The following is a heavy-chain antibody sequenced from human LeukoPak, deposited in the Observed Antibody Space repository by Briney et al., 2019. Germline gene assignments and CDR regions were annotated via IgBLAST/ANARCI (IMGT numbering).Heavy chain of an antibody. Sequence: GGALRLSFAGSGLHFSTKAMGWVRPAPGEGRGWVSSIKGGGGDPFYADSVRGRFTISRDKSKNTLYLQLNSLRAEDTAVYFCAQGGHDYNPFYCWGQGTLVTVFS. J-gene: IGHJ4*02. V-gene: IGHV3-23*01. D-gene: IGHD4-11*01. CDR2: IKGGGGDP. CDR1: GLHFSTKA. CDR3: AQGGHDYNPFYC.